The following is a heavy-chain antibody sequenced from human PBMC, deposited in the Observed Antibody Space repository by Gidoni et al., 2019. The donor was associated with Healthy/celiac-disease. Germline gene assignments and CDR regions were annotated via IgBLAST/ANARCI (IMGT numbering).Heavy chain of an antibody. CDR2: IYYSGST. D-gene: IGHD5-12*01. CDR3: ARGLRSGYAFTDYYFDY. Sequence: QVQLQESGPGLVKPSETLSLTCTVSGGSISSYYWSWIRQPPGKGLEWIGYIYYSGSTNYNPPLKSRVTISVDTSKNQFSLKLSSVTAADTAVYYCARGLRSGYAFTDYYFDYWGQGTLVTVSS. J-gene: IGHJ4*02. CDR1: GGSISSYY. V-gene: IGHV4-59*01.